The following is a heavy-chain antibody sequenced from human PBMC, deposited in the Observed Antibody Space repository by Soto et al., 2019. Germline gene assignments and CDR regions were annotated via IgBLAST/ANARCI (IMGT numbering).Heavy chain of an antibody. CDR1: GVSITSYY. D-gene: IGHD2-15*01. V-gene: IGHV4-4*07. CDR2: INTDGLS. J-gene: IGHJ6*02. Sequence: SETLSLSCSVSGVSITSYYWSWIRQSAGGGLEWMGRINTDGLSTYSPSFKSRLTMSLDTSKNQVSLRLISVTAADTAVYFCARVPVAVAATEDYYGLDVWGQGTTVTVSS. CDR3: ARVPVAVAATEDYYGLDV.